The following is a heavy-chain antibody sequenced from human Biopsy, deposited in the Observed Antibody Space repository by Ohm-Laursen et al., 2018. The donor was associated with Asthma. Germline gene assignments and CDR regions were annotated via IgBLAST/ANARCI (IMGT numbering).Heavy chain of an antibody. CDR2: ISVYNGNT. J-gene: IGHJ6*02. CDR3: ARAVDYSHYYGIDV. CDR1: GYTFNSTG. V-gene: IGHV1-18*01. D-gene: IGHD3-10*01. Sequence: SSVKVSCKTSGYTFNSTGITWVRQAPGQGLEWMGWISVYNGNTKVAQKLRDRVTMITDTSTSTAYMELRSLRSDDTAVYFCARAVDYSHYYGIDVWGQGTTVTVS.